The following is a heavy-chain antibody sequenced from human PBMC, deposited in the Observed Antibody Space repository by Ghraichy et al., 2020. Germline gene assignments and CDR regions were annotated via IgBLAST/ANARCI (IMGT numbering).Heavy chain of an antibody. V-gene: IGHV3-23*01. Sequence: GGSLRLSCAASGFTFSSYAMSWVRQAPGKGLEWVSTISDSGGSTYYADSVKGRFTISRDNSKNTLYLQMNSLRAEDTAVYYCAKLAYYCTGANCYLDYWGQGTLVTVSS. CDR1: GFTFSSYA. D-gene: IGHD2-8*02. CDR3: AKLAYYCTGANCYLDY. CDR2: ISDSGGST. J-gene: IGHJ4*02.